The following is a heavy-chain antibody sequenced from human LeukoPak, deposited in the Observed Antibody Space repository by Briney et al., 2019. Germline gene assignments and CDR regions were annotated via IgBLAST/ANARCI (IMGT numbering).Heavy chain of an antibody. J-gene: IGHJ4*02. CDR3: ARSMAYGDYEVSFDY. D-gene: IGHD4-17*01. CDR1: GFTFSSYA. V-gene: IGHV3-30-3*01. Sequence: TGGSLRLSCAASGFTFSSYAMHWVRQAPGKGLEWVAVISYDGSNKYYADSVKGRFTISRDNSKNTLYLQMNSLRAEDTAVYYCARSMAYGDYEVSFDYWGQGTLVTVSS. CDR2: ISYDGSNK.